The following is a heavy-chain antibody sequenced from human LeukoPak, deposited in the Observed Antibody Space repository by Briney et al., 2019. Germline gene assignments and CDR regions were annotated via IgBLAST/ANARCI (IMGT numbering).Heavy chain of an antibody. Sequence: GGSLRLSCAASGFTFSSYGMHWVRQAPGKGLEWVAVISYDGSNKYYADSVKGRFTISRDNSKNTLYLQMNSLRAEDTAVYFCARDYAGSPDYWGQGTLVTVSA. CDR3: ARDYAGSPDY. D-gene: IGHD3-10*01. J-gene: IGHJ4*02. CDR1: GFTFSSYG. V-gene: IGHV3-30*03. CDR2: ISYDGSNK.